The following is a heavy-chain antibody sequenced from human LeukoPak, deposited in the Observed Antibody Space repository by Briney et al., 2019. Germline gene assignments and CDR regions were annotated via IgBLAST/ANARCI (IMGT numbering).Heavy chain of an antibody. V-gene: IGHV1-2*02. Sequence: GASVKVSCKASGYTVTSYGISWVRQAPGQGLEWRGWINPNSGGTNYAQKFQGRVTMTRDTSITTAYLELNSLRSDDTAVYYCARDPTYCSGGSCYGGAFNIWGQGTMVTVSS. CDR2: INPNSGGT. CDR1: GYTVTSYG. D-gene: IGHD2-15*01. J-gene: IGHJ3*02. CDR3: ARDPTYCSGGSCYGGAFNI.